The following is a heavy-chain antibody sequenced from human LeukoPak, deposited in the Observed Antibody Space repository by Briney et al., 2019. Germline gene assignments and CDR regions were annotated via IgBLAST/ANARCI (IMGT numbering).Heavy chain of an antibody. J-gene: IGHJ5*02. CDR3: AREGAAAGPHNWFDP. CDR1: GGSISSSSYY. Sequence: SETLSLTCTVSGGSISSSSYYWGWIRQPPGKGLEWIGSIYHSGSTYYNPSLKSRVTISVDTSKNQFSLKLSSVTAADTAVYYCAREGAAAGPHNWFDPWGQGTLVTVSS. CDR2: IYHSGST. V-gene: IGHV4-39*07. D-gene: IGHD6-13*01.